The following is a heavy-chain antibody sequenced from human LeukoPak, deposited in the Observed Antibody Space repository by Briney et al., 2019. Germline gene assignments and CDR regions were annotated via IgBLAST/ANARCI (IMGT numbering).Heavy chain of an antibody. J-gene: IGHJ4*02. D-gene: IGHD1-1*01. CDR3: VREGLERRTNFDY. CDR1: GFTFTSHV. CDR2: ISMNVQTT. V-gene: IGHV3-64D*06. Sequence: PGGSLRVSCSASGFTFTSHVMHWVRQAPGKGLQYVSGISMNVQTTYYAGSVKGRFTISRDSSKNTVYLQMNGLTAEDTTVYYCVREGLERRTNFDYWGQGTLVSVSS.